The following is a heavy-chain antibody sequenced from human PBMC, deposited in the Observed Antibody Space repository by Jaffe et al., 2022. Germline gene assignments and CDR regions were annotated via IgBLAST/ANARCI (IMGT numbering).Heavy chain of an antibody. J-gene: IGHJ4*02. D-gene: IGHD6-13*01. CDR1: GFTFGDYP. CDR3: TREAAGGSSFDY. V-gene: IGHV3-49*04. CDR2: IRAKATGRTT. Sequence: EVQVLESGGGLVQPGRSLRLSCLTSGFTFGDYPVNWVRQAPGKGLEWVGFIRAKATGRTTQYAASVKGRFIISRDDSKSIAYLQMNSLRTEDTATYYCTREAAGGSSFDYWGQGTLVTVSS.